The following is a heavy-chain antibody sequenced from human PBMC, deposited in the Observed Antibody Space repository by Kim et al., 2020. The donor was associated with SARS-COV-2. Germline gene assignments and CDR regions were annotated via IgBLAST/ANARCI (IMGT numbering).Heavy chain of an antibody. CDR2: ISGTGTYT. CDR1: GFTFSDHY. CDR3: VRDEKTDIVVVPAALDF. J-gene: IGHJ4*02. Sequence: GGSLRLSCAASGFTFSDHYMTWIRQAPGKGLEWISYISGTGTYTNYADSVKGRFTVSRDNVKNSLHLQMNSLRAEDTAVYYCVRDEKTDIVVVPAALDFWGQGTLVTVSS. V-gene: IGHV3-11*05. D-gene: IGHD2-2*01.